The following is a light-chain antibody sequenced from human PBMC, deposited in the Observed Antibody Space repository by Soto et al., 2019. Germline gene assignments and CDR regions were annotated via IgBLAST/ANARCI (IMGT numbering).Light chain of an antibody. CDR2: SAS. CDR3: RPYDSCAEA. CDR1: QGICVR. Sequence: DMQMTQYPPSLSASVGDRVTISCRSSQGICVRLAWFQQKPGKAPQYLIQSASTLASGVPSRFSGSGSGTELTDTISSLQPADFATQQSRPYDSCAEAFGPGAKVDI. J-gene: IGKJ1*01. V-gene: IGKV1D-16*01.